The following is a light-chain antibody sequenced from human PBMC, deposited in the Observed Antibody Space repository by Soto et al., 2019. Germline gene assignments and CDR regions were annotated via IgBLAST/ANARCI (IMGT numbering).Light chain of an antibody. CDR1: QSVNKY. CDR3: QQYYYWPLT. Sequence: ETVLTQSPVTPSMSPGERASLSCRASQSVNKYLAWYQHKPGQAPRLLIYDASNRAPGIPARFSASGFETDFTLTISSLEPEDFAVYYCQQYYYWPLTFGGGTKV. CDR2: DAS. V-gene: IGKV3-11*01. J-gene: IGKJ4*01.